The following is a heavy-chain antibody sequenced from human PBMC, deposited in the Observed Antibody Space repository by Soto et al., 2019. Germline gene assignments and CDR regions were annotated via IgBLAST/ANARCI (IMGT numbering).Heavy chain of an antibody. D-gene: IGHD3-10*01. J-gene: IGHJ5*02. Sequence: EVQLVESGGGLVQPGGSLRLSCAASGFTFSSYSMNWVRQAPGKGLEWVSYISSSSSTIYYADSVKGRFTISRDNAKNSLYLKMISMRDEDTAVYYCAREIPSRGAGWFDPWGQGTLVTVSS. CDR1: GFTFSSYS. CDR2: ISSSSSTI. CDR3: AREIPSRGAGWFDP. V-gene: IGHV3-48*02.